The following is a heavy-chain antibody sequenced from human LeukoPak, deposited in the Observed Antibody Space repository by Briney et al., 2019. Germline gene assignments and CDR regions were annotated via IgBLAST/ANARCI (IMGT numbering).Heavy chain of an antibody. D-gene: IGHD3-3*01. V-gene: IGHV5-51*01. CDR1: GYKFTSYW. Sequence: GESLKISCEASGYKFTSYWIGWVRQMPGEGLEWMGIIYPGDSDIRYSPSFQGQVTISADKSISTAYLQWSSLKASDTAMYYCARDYDFWNSFSPNYFDYWGQGTLVTVSS. CDR3: ARDYDFWNSFSPNYFDY. CDR2: IYPGDSDI. J-gene: IGHJ4*02.